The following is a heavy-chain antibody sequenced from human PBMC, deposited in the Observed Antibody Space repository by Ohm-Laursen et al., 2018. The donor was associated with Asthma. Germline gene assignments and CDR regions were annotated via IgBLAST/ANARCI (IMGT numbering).Heavy chain of an antibody. J-gene: IGHJ6*02. CDR3: ARGRSEAAAGPTSMDV. D-gene: IGHD6-13*01. V-gene: IGHV3-48*01. Sequence: SLRLSCAASGFSFENYNMNWVRQAPGKGLEWVSFISSGISTIYYADSVKGRFTISRDNAKNSLYLQMHSLRPEDTAVYYCARGRSEAAAGPTSMDVWGQGTTVTVSS. CDR2: ISSGISTI. CDR1: GFSFENYN.